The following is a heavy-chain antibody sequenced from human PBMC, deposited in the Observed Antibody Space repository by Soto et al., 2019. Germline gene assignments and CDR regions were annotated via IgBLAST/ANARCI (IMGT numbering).Heavy chain of an antibody. J-gene: IGHJ5*02. CDR2: IFWDDDK. D-gene: IGHD2-2*01. V-gene: IGHV2-5*02. CDR3: AHRRDATVRVPAAISAWFDL. CDR1: GFSLSTSGEG. Sequence: SGPTLVNHTQPLTLTCTFSGFSLSTSGEGVGWIRQPPGKALEWLALIFWDDDKRYNSSLRSRLTITKATSKNQVVLTLTNMDPVDTATYYCAHRRDATVRVPAAISAWFDLWGQGTQVTVSS.